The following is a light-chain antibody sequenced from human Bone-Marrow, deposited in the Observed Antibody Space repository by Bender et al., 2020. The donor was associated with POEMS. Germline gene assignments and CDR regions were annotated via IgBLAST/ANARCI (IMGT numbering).Light chain of an antibody. CDR1: TPNIGSNY. V-gene: IGLV1-47*01. Sequence: QSVLTQPPSASGTPGQRVTMSCSGGTPNIGSNYVSWYQQVPGTAPKLLIYRNNQRPSGVPARFSGSKSGTSASLAISDIQSEDEGDYYCSSWDDSLSGWVFGGGTKLTVL. CDR3: SSWDDSLSGWV. J-gene: IGLJ3*02. CDR2: RNN.